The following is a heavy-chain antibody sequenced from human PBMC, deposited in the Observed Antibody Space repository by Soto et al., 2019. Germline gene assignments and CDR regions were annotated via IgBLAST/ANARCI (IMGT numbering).Heavy chain of an antibody. Sequence: SETLSLTCAVDGGSFSGYYCRWIRQPPGKGLEWIGEINHSGSTNYNPSLKSRVTISVDTSTNQFSLKLSSVTAADTAVYYCARGQRFTVSCQNWFDTWGQGTLVTISS. CDR1: GGSFSGYY. D-gene: IGHD4-4*01. J-gene: IGHJ5*02. CDR2: INHSGST. V-gene: IGHV4-34*01. CDR3: ARGQRFTVSCQNWFDT.